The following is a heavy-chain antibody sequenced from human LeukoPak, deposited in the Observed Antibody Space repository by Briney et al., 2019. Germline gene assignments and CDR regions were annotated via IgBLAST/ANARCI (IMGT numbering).Heavy chain of an antibody. V-gene: IGHV3-23*01. Sequence: GGSLRLSCAASGFSFSNYAMSWVRQVPGKGLEWVSAISGRDDSTYYADSVKGRFTISRDTSKNTLYLQMNSLRAEDTAVYYCAKWGDYDILTGYYDSDYWGQGTLVTVSS. J-gene: IGHJ4*02. D-gene: IGHD3-9*01. CDR3: AKWGDYDILTGYYDSDY. CDR2: ISGRDDST. CDR1: GFSFSNYA.